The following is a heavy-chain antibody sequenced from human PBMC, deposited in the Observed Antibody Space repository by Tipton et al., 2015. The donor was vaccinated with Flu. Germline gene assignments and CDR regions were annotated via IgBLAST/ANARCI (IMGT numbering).Heavy chain of an antibody. CDR2: IYYSGST. CDR3: ARLRANYDASSGYWDL. J-gene: IGHJ4*02. CDR1: GGSISSSSYY. Sequence: GLVKPSETLSLTCTVSGGSISSSSYYWGWIRQPPGKGLEWIGSIYYSGSTYCNPSLNSRVTISVDTYKNQFSLKLSSVTAADTAVYYCARLRANYDASSGYWDLWGKGTLVTVSS. D-gene: IGHD3-22*01. V-gene: IGHV4-39*07.